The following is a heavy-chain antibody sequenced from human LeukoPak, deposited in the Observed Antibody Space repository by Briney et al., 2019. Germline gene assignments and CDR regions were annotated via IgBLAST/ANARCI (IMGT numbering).Heavy chain of an antibody. CDR1: GGSISSSSYY. CDR2: IYYSGST. J-gene: IGHJ4*02. Sequence: PSETLSLTCTVSGGSISSSSYYWGWIRQPPGKGLEWIGSIYYSGSTYYNPSLKSRVTISVDTSKNQFSLKLSSVTAADTAVYYCARLTITYSKGGGYFDYWGQGTLVTVSS. D-gene: IGHD4-11*01. V-gene: IGHV4-39*01. CDR3: ARLTITYSKGGGYFDY.